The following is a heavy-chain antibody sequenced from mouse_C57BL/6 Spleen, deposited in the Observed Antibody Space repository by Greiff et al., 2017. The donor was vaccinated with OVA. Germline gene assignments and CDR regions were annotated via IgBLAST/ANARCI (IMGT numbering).Heavy chain of an antibody. CDR1: GYAFTNYL. CDR2: INPGSGGT. CDR3: AREGAYDGYPYFDY. J-gene: IGHJ2*01. V-gene: IGHV1-54*01. D-gene: IGHD2-3*01. Sequence: QVHVKQSGAELVRPGTSVKVSCKASGYAFTNYLIEWVKQRPGQGLEWIGVINPGSGGTNYNEKFKGKATLTADKSSSTAYMQLSSLTSEDSAVYFCAREGAYDGYPYFDYWGQGTTLTVSS.